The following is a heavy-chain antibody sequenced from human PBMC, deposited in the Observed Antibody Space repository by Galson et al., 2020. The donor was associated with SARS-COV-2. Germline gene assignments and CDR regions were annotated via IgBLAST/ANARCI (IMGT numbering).Heavy chain of an antibody. J-gene: IGHJ5*02. Sequence: ESGPTLVKPTQTLTLTCTFSGFSLSTTGMGVGWIHQPPGKALEWLALIYWDDDKRYSPSLKSRLTITKDTSKNQVVLIMTNMGPVDTATYYCAHRRLDGSGIGFDPWSQGTLVTVSS. CDR3: AHRRLDGSGIGFDP. V-gene: IGHV2-5*02. D-gene: IGHD3-10*01. CDR2: IYWDDDK. CDR1: GFSLSTTGMG.